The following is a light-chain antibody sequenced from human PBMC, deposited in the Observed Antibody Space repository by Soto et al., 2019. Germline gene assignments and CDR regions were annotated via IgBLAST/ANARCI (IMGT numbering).Light chain of an antibody. CDR2: KAF. J-gene: IGKJ1*01. Sequence: DIQMTQSPSTLSASVGDRVTITCRASQSISSWLAWYQQKSGKAPKLLIYKAFSLESGVPSRFSGSRSGTAFTLTISSLQPDDFATYYCQQYNSYPWTFGQGPKVEIK. CDR1: QSISSW. CDR3: QQYNSYPWT. V-gene: IGKV1-5*03.